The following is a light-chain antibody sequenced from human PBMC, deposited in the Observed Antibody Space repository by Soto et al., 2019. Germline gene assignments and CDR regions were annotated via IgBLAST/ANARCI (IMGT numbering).Light chain of an antibody. Sequence: DVQMTQSPSAMSASVGDRVTITCRASQDISRFVAWFQQKPGKAPERLIYDTSSLQPGVPSRFSGSGSGTEFTLAISGLQPEDFATYFCQQTYAVPHTFGPGTTVDMK. CDR1: QDISRF. CDR3: QQTYAVPHT. J-gene: IGKJ3*01. CDR2: DTS. V-gene: IGKV1-17*03.